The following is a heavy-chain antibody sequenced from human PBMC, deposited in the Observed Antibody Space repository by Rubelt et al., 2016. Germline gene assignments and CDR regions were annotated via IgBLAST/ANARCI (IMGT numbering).Heavy chain of an antibody. CDR2: IYYSGST. Sequence: IRQHPGKGLEWIGYIYYSGSTYYNPSLKSRVTISVDTSKNQFSLKLSSVTAADTAVYYCARDAICTNGVCYGHTTTSIKERVYYYYGMDVWGQGTTVTVSS. CDR3: ARDAICTNGVCYGHTTTSIKERVYYYYGMDV. J-gene: IGHJ6*02. D-gene: IGHD2-8*01. V-gene: IGHV4-31*02.